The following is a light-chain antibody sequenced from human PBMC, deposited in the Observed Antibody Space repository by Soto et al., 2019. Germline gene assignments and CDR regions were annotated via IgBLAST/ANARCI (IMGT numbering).Light chain of an antibody. Sequence: QSALTQPPSASGSPGQSVTISCTGTSSDIGGYNSVSWYQQYPGKAPKLMIYEVSKRPSGVPDRFSASKSDNTASLTVSGLQAEDEAEYYCSSYAGSKNLIFGGGPKLTVL. CDR3: SSYAGSKNLI. J-gene: IGLJ2*01. CDR1: SSDIGGYNS. V-gene: IGLV2-8*01. CDR2: EVS.